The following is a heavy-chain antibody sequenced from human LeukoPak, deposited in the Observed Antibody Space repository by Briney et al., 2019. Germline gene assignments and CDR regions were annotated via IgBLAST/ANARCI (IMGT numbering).Heavy chain of an antibody. Sequence: GGSLRLSCAASGFTFSSYAMSWVRQAPGKGLEWVSAISGSGGSTYYADSVKGRFTISRDNSKNTLYLQMNSLRPKDTAVYYCAKVKIGPASRHVSGSGGPFDYGGRGPLVTVSS. CDR2: ISGSGGST. D-gene: IGHD3-10*01. V-gene: IGHV3-23*01. J-gene: IGHJ4*02. CDR3: AKVKIGPASRHVSGSGGPFDY. CDR1: GFTFSSYA.